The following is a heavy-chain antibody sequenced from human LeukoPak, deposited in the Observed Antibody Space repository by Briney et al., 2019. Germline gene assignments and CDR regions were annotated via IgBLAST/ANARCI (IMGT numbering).Heavy chain of an antibody. CDR2: ISTSSSYI. D-gene: IGHD2-15*01. Sequence: PGGSLRLSCAASGFTFSSYSMNWVRQAPGKGLEWVSSISTSSSYINYADSVKGRFTISRDNAKKSLYLQMNSLRAEDTAVYYCARGYCSGGSCYINAFDIWGQGTMVTVSS. J-gene: IGHJ3*02. V-gene: IGHV3-21*01. CDR3: ARGYCSGGSCYINAFDI. CDR1: GFTFSSYS.